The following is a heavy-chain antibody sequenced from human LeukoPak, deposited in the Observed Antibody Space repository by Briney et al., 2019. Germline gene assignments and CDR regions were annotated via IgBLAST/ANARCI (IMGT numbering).Heavy chain of an antibody. CDR3: ARGFGYCSSTSCYSYYYYGMDV. V-gene: IGHV1-8*01. J-gene: IGHJ6*02. Sequence: ASVKVSCKASGYTFTSYDINWVRQATGQGLEWMRWMNPNSGNTGYAQKFQGRVTMTRNTSISTAYMELSSLRSEDTAVYYCARGFGYCSSTSCYSYYYYGMDVWGQGTTVTVSS. CDR1: GYTFTSYD. CDR2: MNPNSGNT. D-gene: IGHD2-2*02.